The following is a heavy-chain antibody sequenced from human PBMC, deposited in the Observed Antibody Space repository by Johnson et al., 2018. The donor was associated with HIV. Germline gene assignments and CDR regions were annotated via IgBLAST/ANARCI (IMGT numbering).Heavy chain of an antibody. V-gene: IGHV3-20*04. CDR2: SNYNGGRT. Sequence: VQLVESGGGVVRPGGSLRLSCAASGFTFDDYGMSWVRQAPGKGLEWVSGSNYNGGRTGYADSVRDRCSISSDNAKNSLYLQMDSLIAEDTARYYCARAKDAAYPYDAFDVWGHGTMVIVSA. CDR1: GFTFDDYG. J-gene: IGHJ3*01. D-gene: IGHD2-15*01. CDR3: ARAKDAAYPYDAFDV.